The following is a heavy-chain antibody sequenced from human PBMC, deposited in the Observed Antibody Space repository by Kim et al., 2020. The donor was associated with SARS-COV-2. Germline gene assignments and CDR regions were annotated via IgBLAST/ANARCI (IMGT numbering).Heavy chain of an antibody. D-gene: IGHD1-26*01. V-gene: IGHV3-23*01. J-gene: IGHJ3*02. CDR3: AKQSGSYYGALDI. Sequence: ADTVRGRFTLSRDNSKNTRYLQRNSLRAEDTAVYYGAKQSGSYYGALDIWGQGTMVTVSS.